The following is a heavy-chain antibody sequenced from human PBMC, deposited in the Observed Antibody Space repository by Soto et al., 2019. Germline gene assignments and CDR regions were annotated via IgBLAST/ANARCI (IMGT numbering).Heavy chain of an antibody. CDR3: VLGATIRTGSSLATRFDY. J-gene: IGHJ4*02. D-gene: IGHD1-26*01. CDR2: ISYDGSNK. Sequence: GGSPRLSCAASGITVSSYGMHWVRQDPGKGLEWVAVISYDGSNKYYADSVKGRFTISRDNSKNTLYLQMNSLRAEDTAVYYCVLGATIRTGSSLATRFDYWGQGTLVTVSS. CDR1: GITVSSYG. V-gene: IGHV3-30*03.